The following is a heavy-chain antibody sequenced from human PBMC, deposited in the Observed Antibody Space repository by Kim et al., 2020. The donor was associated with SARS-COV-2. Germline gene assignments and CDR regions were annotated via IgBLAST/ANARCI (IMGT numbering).Heavy chain of an antibody. J-gene: IGHJ4*02. V-gene: IGHV3-7*01. CDR2: EK. CDR3: ASHMYYAFDF. Sequence: EKDDVDSVKGRFSISRDNDGNTVFLQMESVRVEDTAVYYCASHMYYAFDFWGRGALVTVSS. D-gene: IGHD3-3*01.